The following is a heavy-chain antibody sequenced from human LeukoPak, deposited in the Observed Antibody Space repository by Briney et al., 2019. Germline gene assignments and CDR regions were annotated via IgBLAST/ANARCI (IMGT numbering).Heavy chain of an antibody. J-gene: IGHJ4*02. D-gene: IGHD3-22*01. CDR1: GFTVSSNY. CDR3: ASSRPYYYDSSGYPHFDY. Sequence: GGSLRLSCAASGFTVSSNYMSWVRQAPGKGLEWVSGIYSGGSTYYADSVKGRLTISRDHSKNTLYLQMNSLRAADTAVYYCASSRPYYYDSSGYPHFDYWGQGTLVTVSS. CDR2: IYSGGST. V-gene: IGHV3-66*01.